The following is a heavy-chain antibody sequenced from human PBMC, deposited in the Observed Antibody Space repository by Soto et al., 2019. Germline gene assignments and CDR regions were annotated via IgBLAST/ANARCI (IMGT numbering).Heavy chain of an antibody. Sequence: GGSLRLSCAASGLTFSNYWMNWVRQAPGKGLEWVAKINPDGSDKHYIDSVKGRFTISRDNAQNSVSLQMNSLRAGDTAVYFCLGGSNYDTPWGQGTLVTVLL. CDR2: INPDGSDK. CDR3: LGGSNYDTP. CDR1: GLTFSNYW. J-gene: IGHJ5*02. D-gene: IGHD3-16*01. V-gene: IGHV3-7*03.